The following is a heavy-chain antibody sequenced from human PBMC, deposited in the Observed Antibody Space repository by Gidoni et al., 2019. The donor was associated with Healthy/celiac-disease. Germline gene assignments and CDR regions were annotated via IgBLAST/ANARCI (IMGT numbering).Heavy chain of an antibody. Sequence: QVQLVESGGVVVQPGGSLRLSCDASGLPFSSYAMHWVRQAPGKGLEWVAVISYDGSNKYYADSVKGRFTISRDNSKNTLYLQMNSLRAEDTAVYYCARARQRFVVVPAALAYWGQGTLVTVSS. CDR1: GLPFSSYA. D-gene: IGHD2-2*01. CDR3: ARARQRFVVVPAALAY. V-gene: IGHV3-30-3*01. J-gene: IGHJ4*02. CDR2: ISYDGSNK.